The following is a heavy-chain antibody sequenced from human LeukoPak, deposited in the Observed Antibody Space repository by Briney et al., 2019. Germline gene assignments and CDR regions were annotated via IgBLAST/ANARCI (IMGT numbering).Heavy chain of an antibody. CDR3: ARHPNSKNWFDP. J-gene: IGHJ5*02. D-gene: IGHD1-1*01. V-gene: IGHV4-4*07. Sequence: SETLSLTCIVSGGSISSYYWSWIRQPAGKGLEWIGRIYTSGSTNYNPSLKSRVTMSVDTSKNQFSLKLSSVTAADTAVYYCARHPNSKNWFDPWGQGTLVTVSS. CDR1: GGSISSYY. CDR2: IYTSGST.